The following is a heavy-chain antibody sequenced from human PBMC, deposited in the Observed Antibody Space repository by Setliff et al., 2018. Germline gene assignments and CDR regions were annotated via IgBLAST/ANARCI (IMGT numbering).Heavy chain of an antibody. V-gene: IGHV4-39*01. Sequence: SETLSLTCTVSGGSISSSSHYWGWIRQPPGKGLEWIGSIYHSGSTYYSPSLESRVTISVDMSKNHLSLKLSSVTAADTAVYYCARHIWGAKMQLPHDVFDIWGQGTMVTVSS. CDR3: ARHIWGAKMQLPHDVFDI. J-gene: IGHJ3*02. CDR2: IYHSGST. CDR1: GGSISSSSHY. D-gene: IGHD2-2*01.